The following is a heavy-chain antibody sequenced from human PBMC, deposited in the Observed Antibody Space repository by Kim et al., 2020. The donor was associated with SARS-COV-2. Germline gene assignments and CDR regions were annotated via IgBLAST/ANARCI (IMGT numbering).Heavy chain of an antibody. V-gene: IGHV3-7*03. J-gene: IGHJ4*02. D-gene: IGHD5-18*01. CDR2: IKQDGSEK. CDR3: SRDREDNSYGSFFDY. CDR1: GFTFSSYW. Sequence: GGSLRLSCAASGFTFSSYWMSWVRQAPGKGLEWVANIKQDGSEKYYVDSVKGRFTISRDNAKNSLYLQMNSLRAEDTAVYYCSRDREDNSYGSFFDYWGQGTLVTVSS.